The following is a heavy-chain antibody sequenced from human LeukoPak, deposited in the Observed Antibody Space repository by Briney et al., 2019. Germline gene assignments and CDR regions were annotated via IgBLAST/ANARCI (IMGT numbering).Heavy chain of an antibody. CDR3: ARGYGSGSRYYFDY. CDR2: INPMNGGT. J-gene: IGHJ4*02. Sequence: GASVKVSCKSSGYTFSGRYMHWVRQATGQGLEWMGLINPMNGGTNYAQKFQGRVTMTRDTSISTAYMEVRRLTSDDAAVYFCARGYGSGSRYYFDYWGQGILVTVSS. CDR1: GYTFSGRY. D-gene: IGHD3-10*01. V-gene: IGHV1-2*02.